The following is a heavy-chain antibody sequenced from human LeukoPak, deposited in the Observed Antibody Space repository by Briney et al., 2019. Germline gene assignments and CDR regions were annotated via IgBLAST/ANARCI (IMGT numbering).Heavy chain of an antibody. Sequence: ASVKVSCKASGYTFTGYYMHWVRQAPGHGLEWMGWINPNSGGTNYAQKFQGRVTMTRDTSISTAYMELSRLRSDDTAVYYCAREVNVLRYFDWLRSRSDAFDIWGQGTMVTVSS. D-gene: IGHD3-9*01. CDR2: INPNSGGT. CDR1: GYTFTGYY. V-gene: IGHV1-2*02. CDR3: AREVNVLRYFDWLRSRSDAFDI. J-gene: IGHJ3*02.